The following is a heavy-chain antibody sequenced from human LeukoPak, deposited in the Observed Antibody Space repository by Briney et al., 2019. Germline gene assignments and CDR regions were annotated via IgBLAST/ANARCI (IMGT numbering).Heavy chain of an antibody. CDR3: VTDLHGINWYVH. V-gene: IGHV3-30*02. Sequence: GGSLRLSCAASGFTFSSLGMHWVRQAPGKGLEWVAFVEHDGTTKYYADSVKGRFSISRDNSKNTLFLQMNSLRPDDTSMYYCVTDLHGINWYVHWGQGTLVTVSS. D-gene: IGHD3-3*02. CDR1: GFTFSSLG. CDR2: VEHDGTTK. J-gene: IGHJ5*02.